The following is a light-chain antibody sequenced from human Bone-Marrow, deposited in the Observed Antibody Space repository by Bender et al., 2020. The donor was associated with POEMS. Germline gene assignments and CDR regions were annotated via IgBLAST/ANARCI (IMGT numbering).Light chain of an antibody. CDR3: QSADNNATYV. Sequence: SYVLTQAPSVSVAPGQTANITCAGNNIGTKSVHWYHQKPGQAPVLVVYDDSDRPSGIPDRVSGSSSGTTVTLTISGVRAEDEADYYCQSADNNATYVFATGTKVTVL. CDR2: DDS. CDR1: NIGTKS. J-gene: IGLJ1*01. V-gene: IGLV3-21*02.